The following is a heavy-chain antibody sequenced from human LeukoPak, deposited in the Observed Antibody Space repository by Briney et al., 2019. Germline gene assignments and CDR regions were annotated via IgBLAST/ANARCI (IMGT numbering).Heavy chain of an antibody. V-gene: IGHV1-46*01. CDR2: IEPSGGST. CDR3: ARDHFGQGPQYFQH. CDR1: GYTFTSYY. D-gene: IGHD3/OR15-3a*01. Sequence: ASVTVSCMASGYTFTSYYMHWVRQAPGQGLEWMGIIEPSGGSTGHAQKFQGRVTMTRDTSTSTVYMELSSLRSEDTAVYYCARDHFGQGPQYFQHWGQGTLVTVSS. J-gene: IGHJ1*01.